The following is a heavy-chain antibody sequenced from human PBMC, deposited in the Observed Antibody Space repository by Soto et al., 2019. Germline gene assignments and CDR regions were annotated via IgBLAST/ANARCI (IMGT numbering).Heavy chain of an antibody. CDR1: GGSIDSPDYY. V-gene: IGHV4-30-4*01. CDR2: MYHSGSS. Sequence: QVQLQESGPGLVKPSQTLSLTCTVSGGSIDSPDYYWSWIRQPPGKGLEWTGYMYHSGSSGYSPALMSRLTISLDTSKNEFSLKVTSVTAADSALYYCATVAPRGVTSPFYGVDVWGQGTTVTGSS. CDR3: ATVAPRGVTSPFYGVDV. J-gene: IGHJ6*02. D-gene: IGHD3-10*01.